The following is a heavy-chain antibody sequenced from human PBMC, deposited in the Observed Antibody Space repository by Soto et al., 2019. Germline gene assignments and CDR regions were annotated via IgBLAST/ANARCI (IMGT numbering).Heavy chain of an antibody. V-gene: IGHV3-30-3*01. CDR1: GFTFSSYA. Sequence: GGSLRLSCAASGFTFSSYAMHWVRQAPGKGLEWVAVISYDGSNKYYADSVKGRFTISRDNSKNTLYLQMNSLRAEDTAVYYCARDTNWELLALAAFDIWGQGTMVTVSS. CDR3: ARDTNWELLALAAFDI. J-gene: IGHJ3*02. CDR2: ISYDGSNK. D-gene: IGHD1-26*01.